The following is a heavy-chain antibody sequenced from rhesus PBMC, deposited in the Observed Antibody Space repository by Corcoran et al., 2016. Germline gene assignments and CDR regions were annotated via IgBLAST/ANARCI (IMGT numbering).Heavy chain of an antibody. Sequence: EVQLVQSGAEVKKPGASVKISCKTSGYTFTAYYLHWVRQAPGKGLEWRGRMDPEDGEAKHAQRFQDSVTITADTSTDTAYMELRSLRSGDTAVYYCTTGRYREGFDYWGQGVLVTVSS. CDR1: GYTFTAYY. CDR3: TTGRYREGFDY. D-gene: IGHD5-24*01. V-gene: IGHV1-111*02. CDR2: MDPEDGEA. J-gene: IGHJ4*01.